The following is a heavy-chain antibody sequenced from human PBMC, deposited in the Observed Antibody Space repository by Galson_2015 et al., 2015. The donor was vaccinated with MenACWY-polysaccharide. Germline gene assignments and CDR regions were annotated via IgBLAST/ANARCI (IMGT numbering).Heavy chain of an antibody. J-gene: IGHJ5*02. V-gene: IGHV1-8*01. Sequence: SVKVSCKASGYTFTTYDINWVRQATGQGLEWMGWMNPNSGNTGYAQKFQGRVTMTRNTSISIAYMELSSLRSEDTAVYYCARGIRRTTVWFDPWGQGTLVTVSS. D-gene: IGHD1-1*01. CDR3: ARGIRRTTVWFDP. CDR2: MNPNSGNT. CDR1: GYTFTTYD.